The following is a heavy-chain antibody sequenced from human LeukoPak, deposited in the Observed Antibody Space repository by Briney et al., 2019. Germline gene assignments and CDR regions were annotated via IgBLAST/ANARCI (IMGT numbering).Heavy chain of an antibody. D-gene: IGHD1-26*01. CDR2: INPKSGAT. J-gene: IGHJ4*02. CDR3: ARDGESSGSDDFDY. Sequence: ASVKVSCKASGYTFTDYYMHWVRQAPGQGLEWMGWINPKSGATMYAQNFQGRVTMIRDTSISTAYMELSRLRSDDTAVYYCARDGESSGSDDFDYWGQGTLVTVSS. CDR1: GYTFTDYY. V-gene: IGHV1-2*02.